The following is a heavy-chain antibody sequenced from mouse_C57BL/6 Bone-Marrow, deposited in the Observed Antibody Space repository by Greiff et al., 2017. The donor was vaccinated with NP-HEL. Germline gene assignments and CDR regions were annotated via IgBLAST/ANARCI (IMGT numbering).Heavy chain of an antibody. CDR2: ISDGGSYT. D-gene: IGHD1-1*01. CDR3: ARGTVVKEFYFDY. V-gene: IGHV5-4*01. Sequence: DVLLVESGGGLVKPGGSLKLSCAASGFTFSSYAMSWVRQTPEKRLEWVATISDGGSYTYYPDNVKGRFTISRDNAKNNLYLQMRHLKSEDTAMYYCARGTVVKEFYFDYWGQGTTLTVSS. CDR1: GFTFSSYA. J-gene: IGHJ2*01.